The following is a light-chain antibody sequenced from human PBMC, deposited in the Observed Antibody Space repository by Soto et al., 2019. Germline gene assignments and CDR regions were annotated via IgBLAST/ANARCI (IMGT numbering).Light chain of an antibody. CDR3: RQHNSFPIT. J-gene: IGKJ5*01. V-gene: IGKV1-9*01. CDR1: QGISGY. CDR2: AAS. Sequence: DIQLTQSPFFLSASVGDRVTITCRASQGISGYLVWYQQKPGKAPKSLIYAASTLQTGVPSRFSGSGSGTEFTLTISSLQPEDSATYYCRQHNSFPITFGQGTRLDIK.